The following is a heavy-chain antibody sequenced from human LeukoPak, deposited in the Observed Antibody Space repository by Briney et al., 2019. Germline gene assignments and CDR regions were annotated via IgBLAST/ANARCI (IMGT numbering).Heavy chain of an antibody. CDR3: AREGQFSVFDY. J-gene: IGHJ4*02. V-gene: IGHV1-18*01. Sequence: GASVKVSCKASGYTFTSYGISWVRQAPGQGLEWMGWTSAYNGNTNYAQKFQGRVTMTRDTSTSTVYMELSSLRSEDTAVYYCAREGQFSVFDYWGQGTLVTVSS. CDR2: TSAYNGNT. D-gene: IGHD5-24*01. CDR1: GYTFTSYG.